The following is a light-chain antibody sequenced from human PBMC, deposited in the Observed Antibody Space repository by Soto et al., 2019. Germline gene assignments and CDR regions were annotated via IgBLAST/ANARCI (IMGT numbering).Light chain of an antibody. J-gene: IGKJ2*01. CDR3: QQYNNWPPYT. CDR1: QSVYSN. V-gene: IGKV3-15*01. CDR2: AAF. Sequence: IVMTQSPATPSVYPGEGANLSCRASQSVYSNLAWYQQKPGQAPRLLIYAAFTRASGIPARFSGAESGTELTLAIRRLQSEDFAVYYCQQYNNWPPYTCGQGNELEIK.